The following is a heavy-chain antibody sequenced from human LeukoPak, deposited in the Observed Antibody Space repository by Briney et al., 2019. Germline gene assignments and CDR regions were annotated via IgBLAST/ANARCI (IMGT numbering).Heavy chain of an antibody. V-gene: IGHV3-74*01. D-gene: IGHD2/OR15-2a*01. CDR3: VRDWFHAIDY. CDR1: GGSFSGYY. J-gene: IGHJ4*02. CDR2: IRSDGSDE. Sequence: PSETLSLTCAVYGGSFSGYYWSWIRQPPGKGLVWVSRIRSDGSDERYAEAVKGRFTISRDNAKNTLYLQMNSLRDEDTAVYYCVRDWFHAIDYWGQGTLVTVSS.